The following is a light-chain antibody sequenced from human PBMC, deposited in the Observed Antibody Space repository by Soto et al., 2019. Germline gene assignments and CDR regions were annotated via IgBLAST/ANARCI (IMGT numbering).Light chain of an antibody. CDR2: GAS. V-gene: IGKV3-20*01. J-gene: IGKJ3*01. CDR3: KQYGSSPLT. CDR1: QSVSSSY. Sequence: EIVLTQSPGTLSLSPGERATLSCRASQSVSSSYLAWYQQKPGQAPRLLIYGASSRATGIPDRFSGSGSGTDFTFTISRLEPEDFAVYYCKQYGSSPLTFGPGTKVDIK.